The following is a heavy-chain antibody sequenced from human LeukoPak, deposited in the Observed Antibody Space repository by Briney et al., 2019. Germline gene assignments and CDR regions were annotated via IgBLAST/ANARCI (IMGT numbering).Heavy chain of an antibody. Sequence: PSQTLSLTCAVSGGSISSGGYSWSWIRQPPGKGLEWIGYIYHSGSTYYNPSLKSRVTISVDRSKNQFSLKLSSVTAADTAVYYCARGGLYDSSGYYDYWGQGTLSPSPQ. V-gene: IGHV4-30-2*01. D-gene: IGHD3-22*01. J-gene: IGHJ4*02. CDR3: ARGGLYDSSGYYDY. CDR2: IYHSGST. CDR1: GGSISSGGYS.